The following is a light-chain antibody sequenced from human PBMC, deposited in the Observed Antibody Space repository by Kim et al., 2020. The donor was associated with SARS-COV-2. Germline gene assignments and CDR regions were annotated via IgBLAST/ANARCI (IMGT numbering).Light chain of an antibody. V-gene: IGKV3-15*01. Sequence: EIVMTQSPATLSVSPGERATLSCRASQSTSTNLAWYQHKPGQAPRLLMSDSSTRATGIPARFSGSGSGTEFTLTIGSLQSEDFALYYCQQYNDWPWTFGPGTKVDIK. CDR3: QQYNDWPWT. CDR2: DSS. J-gene: IGKJ1*01. CDR1: QSTSTN.